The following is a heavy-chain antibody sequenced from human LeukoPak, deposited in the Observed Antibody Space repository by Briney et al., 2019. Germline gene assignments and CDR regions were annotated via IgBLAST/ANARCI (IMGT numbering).Heavy chain of an antibody. CDR1: GGTFSSYA. CDR3: ARNYGSGSYYNGYYYYYYMDV. V-gene: IGHV1-69*06. Sequence: ASVKVSCKASGGTFSSYAISWVRQAPGQGLEWMGGIIPIFGTANYAQKFQGRVTITADKSTSTAYMELSSLRSEDTAVYYCARNYGSGSYYNGYYYYYYMDVWGKGTTVTVSS. J-gene: IGHJ6*03. D-gene: IGHD3-10*01. CDR2: IIPIFGTA.